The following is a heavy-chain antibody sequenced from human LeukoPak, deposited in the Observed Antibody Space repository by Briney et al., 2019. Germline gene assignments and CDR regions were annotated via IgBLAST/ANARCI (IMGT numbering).Heavy chain of an antibody. V-gene: IGHV4-34*01. CDR1: GGSFSGYY. Sequence: PSETLSLTCAVYGGSFSGYYWSWIRQPPGRGLEWIGEINHSGSTNYNPSLKSRVTISVDTSKNQFSLKLSSVTAADTAVYYCARGFRTIFGVVTRTFDYWGQGTLVTVSS. D-gene: IGHD3-3*01. CDR3: ARGFRTIFGVVTRTFDY. CDR2: INHSGST. J-gene: IGHJ4*02.